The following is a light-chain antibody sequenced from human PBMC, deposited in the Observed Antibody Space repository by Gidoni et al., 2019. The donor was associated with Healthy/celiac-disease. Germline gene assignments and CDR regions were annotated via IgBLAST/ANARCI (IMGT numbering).Light chain of an antibody. V-gene: IGLV2-11*01. Sequence: QSALTQPRAVSGSPGQSVTISCTGTSSDVGGYKYVSWYQQHPGKAPNPMIYDVSKRPSGVPDRFSGSKSGNTASLTISGLQAEDEADYYCCSYAGSYTFVVFGGGTKLTVL. J-gene: IGLJ2*01. CDR2: DVS. CDR1: SSDVGGYKY. CDR3: CSYAGSYTFVV.